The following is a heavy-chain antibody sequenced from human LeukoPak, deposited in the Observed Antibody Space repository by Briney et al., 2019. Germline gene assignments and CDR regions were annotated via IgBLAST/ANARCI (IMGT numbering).Heavy chain of an antibody. CDR2: ISGRDDST. CDR1: GFTVTNYA. CDR3: AKWGDYDILTGYYDPDY. D-gene: IGHD3-9*01. V-gene: IGHV3-23*01. J-gene: IGHJ4*02. Sequence: GASLRLSCAASGFTVTNYAMYWVRQAPGKGLEWVSAISGRDDSTYYADSVKGRFTISRDTSKNTLFPQMNGLRAEDTAVYYCAKWGDYDILTGYYDPDYWGQGTLVTVSS.